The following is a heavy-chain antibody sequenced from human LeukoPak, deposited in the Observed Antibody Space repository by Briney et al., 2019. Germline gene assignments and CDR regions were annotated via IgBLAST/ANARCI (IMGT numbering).Heavy chain of an antibody. J-gene: IGHJ6*02. CDR1: GFFVNEYY. Sequence: GGSLRLSCAVSGFFVNEYYMSWIRQAPGKGLEWVSYISSSGGIKNYADSVRGRFTISRDNAKNSLYLQVNSLRAEDTAVYYCARQDCSGGSCYRRVHYGMDVWGQGTTVTVSS. D-gene: IGHD2-15*01. CDR3: ARQDCSGGSCYRRVHYGMDV. CDR2: ISSSGGIK. V-gene: IGHV3-11*01.